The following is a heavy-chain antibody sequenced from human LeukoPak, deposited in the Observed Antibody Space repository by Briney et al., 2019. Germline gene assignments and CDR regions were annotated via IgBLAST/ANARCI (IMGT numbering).Heavy chain of an antibody. V-gene: IGHV4-39*01. Sequence: SETLSLTCTVSGGSISSSSYYWGWIRQPPGKGLEWIGSIYYSGSTYYNPSLKSRVTISVDTSKNQFSLKLSSVTAADTAVYYCARRRAAAGIVWGQGTLVTVSS. CDR3: ARRRAAAGIV. J-gene: IGHJ4*02. CDR1: GGSISSSSYY. CDR2: IYYSGST. D-gene: IGHD6-13*01.